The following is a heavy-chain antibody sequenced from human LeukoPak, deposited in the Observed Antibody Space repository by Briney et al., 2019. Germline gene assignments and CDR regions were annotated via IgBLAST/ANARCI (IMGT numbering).Heavy chain of an antibody. D-gene: IGHD3-10*01. CDR3: ARNLMVRGVITIGAFDI. CDR1: GGTFSSYA. J-gene: IGHJ3*02. CDR2: IIPIFGTA. V-gene: IGHV1-69*01. Sequence: SVKVSCKVSGGTFSSYAISWVRQAPGQGLKWMGGIIPIFGTANYAQKFQGRVTITADESTSTAYMELSSLRSEDTAVYYCARNLMVRGVITIGAFDIWGQGTMVTVSS.